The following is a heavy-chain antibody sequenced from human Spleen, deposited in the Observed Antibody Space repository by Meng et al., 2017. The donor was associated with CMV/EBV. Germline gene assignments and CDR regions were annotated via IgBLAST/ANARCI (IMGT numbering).Heavy chain of an antibody. CDR1: GFTFSESS. CDR2: IRSKFNNYAT. CDR3: SRADNSWAEY. J-gene: IGHJ4*02. Sequence: ETLSLTCAASGFTFSESSMHWVRQASGKGLEWIGRIRSKFNNYATSYGASLKGRFTISRDDSKNVTFLQVNSLKIEDTAVYYCSRADNSWAEYWGQGTLVTVSS. V-gene: IGHV3-73*01. D-gene: IGHD6-13*01.